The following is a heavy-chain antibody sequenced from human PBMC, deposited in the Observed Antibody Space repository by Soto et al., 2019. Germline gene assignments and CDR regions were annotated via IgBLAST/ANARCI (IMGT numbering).Heavy chain of an antibody. Sequence: SVKVSCKASGSTFSSYAISWVRQAPGQGLEWMGGIIPIFGTANYAQKFQGRVTITADESTSTAYMELSSLRSEDTAVYYCAGESRYCSGGSCYFLPGIDYWGQGTLVTVSS. CDR3: AGESRYCSGGSCYFLPGIDY. V-gene: IGHV1-69*13. CDR1: GSTFSSYA. CDR2: IIPIFGTA. J-gene: IGHJ4*02. D-gene: IGHD2-15*01.